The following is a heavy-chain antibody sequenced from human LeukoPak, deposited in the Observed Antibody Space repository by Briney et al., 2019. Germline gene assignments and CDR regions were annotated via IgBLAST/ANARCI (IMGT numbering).Heavy chain of an antibody. CDR2: IYYSGST. CDR3: ARVGQLLWFGELSLAFDI. V-gene: IGHV4-59*01. D-gene: IGHD3-10*01. J-gene: IGHJ3*02. CDR1: GGSISSYY. Sequence: SETLSLTCTVSGGSISSYYWSWIRQPPGKGLEWIGFIYYSGSTNYNPSLKSRVTISVDTSKNQFSLKLSSVTAADTAVYYCARVGQLLWFGELSLAFDIWGQGTMVTVSS.